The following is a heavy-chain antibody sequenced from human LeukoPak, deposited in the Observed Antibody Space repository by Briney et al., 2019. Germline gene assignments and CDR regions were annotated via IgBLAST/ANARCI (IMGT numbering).Heavy chain of an antibody. V-gene: IGHV3-9*01. CDR2: ISWNSGSI. Sequence: SLRLSCAASGFTFDDYAMHWVRQAPGKGLEWVSGISWNSGSIGYADSVKGRFTIARDSSRNTLYLQMNSLRAEDTAVYYCAKVPYYDFWSGYSYFFDHWGLGTLVTVSS. J-gene: IGHJ4*02. CDR1: GFTFDDYA. D-gene: IGHD3-3*01. CDR3: AKVPYYDFWSGYSYFFDH.